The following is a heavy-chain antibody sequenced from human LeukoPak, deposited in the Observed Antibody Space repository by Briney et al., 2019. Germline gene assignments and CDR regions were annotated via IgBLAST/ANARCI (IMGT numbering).Heavy chain of an antibody. V-gene: IGHV3-23*01. J-gene: IGHJ6*03. CDR1: GFTFSSYA. D-gene: IGHD3-22*01. CDR2: ISGSGGST. CDR3: ARVTYYYDSSSPGYMDV. Sequence: GGSLRLSCAASGFTFSSYAMSWVRQAPGKGLEWVSAISGSGGSTYYADSVKGRFTISRDNAKNSLYLQMNSLRAEDTAVYYCARVTYYYDSSSPGYMDVWGKGTTVTISS.